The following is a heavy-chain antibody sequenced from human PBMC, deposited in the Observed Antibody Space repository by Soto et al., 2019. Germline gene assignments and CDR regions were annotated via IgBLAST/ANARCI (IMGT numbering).Heavy chain of an antibody. V-gene: IGHV1-69*04. J-gene: IGHJ6*02. D-gene: IGHD2-8*01. CDR3: ARDPYHVLMVNAPNLYGMDV. Sequence: ASVKVSCKASGCTFSSYTISWVRQAPGQGLEWMGRIIPILGIANYAQKFQGRVTITADKSTSTAYMELSSLRSEDTAVYYCARDPYHVLMVNAPNLYGMDVWGQGTTVTVSS. CDR1: GCTFSSYT. CDR2: IIPILGIA.